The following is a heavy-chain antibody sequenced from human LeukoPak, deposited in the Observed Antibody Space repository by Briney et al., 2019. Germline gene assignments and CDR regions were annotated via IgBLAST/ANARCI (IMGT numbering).Heavy chain of an antibody. CDR2: VSGYDGNT. D-gene: IGHD3-22*01. CDR1: GYTFSRHG. Sequence: ASVKVSCKTSGYTFSRHGITWVRQAPGQGLEWMGWVSGYDGNTNYAQNVQGRVTMTTDTSTNTAYMELRSLRSDDTAVYYCAKDIHPGLDSGASCCFDYWGQGTPVTVSS. J-gene: IGHJ4*02. V-gene: IGHV1-18*01. CDR3: AKDIHPGLDSGASCCFDY.